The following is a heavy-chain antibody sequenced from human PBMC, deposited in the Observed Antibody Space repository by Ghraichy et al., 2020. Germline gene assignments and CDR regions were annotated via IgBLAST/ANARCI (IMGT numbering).Heavy chain of an antibody. J-gene: IGHJ4*02. D-gene: IGHD6-19*01. V-gene: IGHV1-18*01. CDR1: GYTFSNYG. CDR2: ISGYNGNT. Sequence: ASVKVSCKASGYTFSNYGISWVRQAPGQGLDWMGWISGYNGNTDYAQKFQGRVTMTTDTSTSTAYMDLWSLRSDDTAVYYCARSIAVAGGGADYWGQGTLVTVSS. CDR3: ARSIAVAGGGADY.